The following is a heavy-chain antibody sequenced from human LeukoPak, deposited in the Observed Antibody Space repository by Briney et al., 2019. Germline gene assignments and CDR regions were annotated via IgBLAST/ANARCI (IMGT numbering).Heavy chain of an antibody. CDR3: ASHGLTNSNYFDY. Sequence: SGGSLRLSCAASGFTFSSYWMSWVRQAPGKGLEWVANIKQDGSEKYYVDSVKGRFTISRDNAKNSLFLLMNSLRAEDTAVYYCASHGLTNSNYFDYWGQGTLVTVSS. CDR2: IKQDGSEK. V-gene: IGHV3-7*01. J-gene: IGHJ4*02. CDR1: GFTFSSYW. D-gene: IGHD3/OR15-3a*01.